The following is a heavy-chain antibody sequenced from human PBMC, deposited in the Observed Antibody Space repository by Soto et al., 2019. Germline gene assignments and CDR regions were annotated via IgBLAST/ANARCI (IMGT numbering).Heavy chain of an antibody. V-gene: IGHV4-30-4*03. CDR3: APDSHGGKTYFDL. J-gene: IGHJ4*02. CDR2: IYFSGST. D-gene: IGHD1-26*01. CDR1: GGPISSGNFY. Sequence: VQRQESSPGLVRPSETLSRTGTVSGGPISSGNFYWSWIRQPTGKSLAWIGYIYFSGSTSYSTSLKSRLNLSLNTSNNQFSLKLTSVTAADTAVYYWAPDSHGGKTYFDLWGQGALVTVSS.